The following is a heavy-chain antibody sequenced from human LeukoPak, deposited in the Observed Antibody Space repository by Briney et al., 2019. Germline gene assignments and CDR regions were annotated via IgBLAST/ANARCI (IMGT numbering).Heavy chain of an antibody. Sequence: PGGSLRLSCAASGFTVSSNHMSWVRQAPGKGLEWVSVIYSGGSRYYADSVKGRFTISRDNSKNTLYLQMNSLRAEDTAVYYCAKDPYTSTVVTPDYWGQGTLVTVFS. D-gene: IGHD4-23*01. V-gene: IGHV3-53*01. CDR2: IYSGGSR. J-gene: IGHJ4*02. CDR1: GFTVSSNH. CDR3: AKDPYTSTVVTPDY.